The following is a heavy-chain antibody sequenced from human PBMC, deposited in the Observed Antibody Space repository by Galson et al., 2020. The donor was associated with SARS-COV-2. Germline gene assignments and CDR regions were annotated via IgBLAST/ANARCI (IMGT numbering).Heavy chain of an antibody. D-gene: IGHD3-10*01. CDR2: IYSGGST. Sequence: GESLKISCAASGFTVSSNYMSWVRQAPGKGLEWVSVIYSGGSTYYADSVKGRFTISRDNSKNTLYLQMNSLRAEDTAVYYCARDFRWGGKLLWFGESPMNWGQGTLVTVSS. J-gene: IGHJ1*01. V-gene: IGHV3-53*01. CDR1: GFTVSSNY. CDR3: ARDFRWGGKLLWFGESPMN.